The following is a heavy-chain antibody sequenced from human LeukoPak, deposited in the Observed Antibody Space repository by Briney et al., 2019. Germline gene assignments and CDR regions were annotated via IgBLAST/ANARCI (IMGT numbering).Heavy chain of an antibody. CDR1: GGSISSDDYY. D-gene: IGHD6-19*01. J-gene: IGHJ4*02. V-gene: IGHV4-30-4*01. CDR2: IYYSGST. Sequence: SQTLSLTCTVSGGSISSDDYYWSWLRQSPGKGLEWIVYIYYSGSTYYNPSLKSRISISIKTSKRQFSLKPNSVTAADTAVYYCARGVPVAGTSRGFDFWGQGTLVTVSS. CDR3: ARGVPVAGTSRGFDF.